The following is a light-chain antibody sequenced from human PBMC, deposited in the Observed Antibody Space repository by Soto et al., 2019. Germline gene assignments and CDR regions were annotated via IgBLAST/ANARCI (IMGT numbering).Light chain of an antibody. CDR2: DND. CDR1: SSNIGNNY. J-gene: IGLJ2*01. V-gene: IGLV1-51*01. CDR3: ATWDRSLSVGV. Sequence: QSVLTQPPSVSAAPGQKVTISCSGSSSNIGNNYVFWYQQLPGTAPKLLIYDNDKRPSGIPDRFSGSKSGTSATLGITGLQTGDEAEYYCATWDRSLSVGVFGGGTQLTVL.